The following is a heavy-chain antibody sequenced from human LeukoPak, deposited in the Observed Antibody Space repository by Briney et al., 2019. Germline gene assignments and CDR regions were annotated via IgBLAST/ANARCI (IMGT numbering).Heavy chain of an antibody. J-gene: IGHJ4*02. Sequence: SETLSLTCAVSGGSISSSNWWSWVRQPPGKGLEWIGYIYYSGSTNYNPSLKSRVTISLDTSKNQFSLKLSSVTAADTALYYCARQDRVRVYGSGSYYKNWGQGTLVTVSS. D-gene: IGHD3-10*01. V-gene: IGHV4-4*02. CDR2: IYYSGST. CDR3: ARQDRVRVYGSGSYYKN. CDR1: GGSISSSNW.